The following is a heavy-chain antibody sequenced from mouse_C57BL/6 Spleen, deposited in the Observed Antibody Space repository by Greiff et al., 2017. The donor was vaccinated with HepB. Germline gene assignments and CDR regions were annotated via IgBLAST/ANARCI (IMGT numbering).Heavy chain of an antibody. J-gene: IGHJ3*01. D-gene: IGHD2-3*01. CDR1: GFTFSNYW. V-gene: IGHV6-3*01. CDR2: IRLKSDNYAT. CDR3: TEGGDGYPAWFAY. Sequence: EVKLVESGGGLVQPGGSMKLSCVASGFTFSNYWMNWVRQSPEKGLEWVAQIRLKSDNYATHYAESVKGSFTISRDDSKSSVYLQMNNLRAEDTGIYYCTEGGDGYPAWFAYWGQGTLVTVSA.